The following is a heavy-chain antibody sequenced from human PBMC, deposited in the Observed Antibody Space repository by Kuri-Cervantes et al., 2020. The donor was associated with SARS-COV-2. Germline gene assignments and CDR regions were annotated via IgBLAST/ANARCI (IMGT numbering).Heavy chain of an antibody. CDR1: GFTFSSYG. J-gene: IGHJ4*02. V-gene: IGHV3-30*02. CDR3: ARDPFSDFDY. CDR2: VWYDGSNK. Sequence: GGSLRLSCAASGFTFSSYGMHWVRQAPGKGLEWVAFVWYDGSNKYYADSVKGRVTISRDNSKNSLYLQMNSLRAEDTAVYYCARDPFSDFDYWGQGTLVTVSS. D-gene: IGHD1-26*01.